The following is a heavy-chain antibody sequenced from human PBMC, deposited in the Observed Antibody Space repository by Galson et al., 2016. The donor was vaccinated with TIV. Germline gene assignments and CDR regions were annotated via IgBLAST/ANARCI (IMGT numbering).Heavy chain of an antibody. V-gene: IGHV1-8*02. J-gene: IGHJ6*02. CDR2: MNPNTGKT. D-gene: IGHD3-16*01. CDR1: GHRFLTYD. Sequence: SVKVSCKASGHRFLTYDINWVRQATGQGLEWMGWMNPNTGKTGYAQKFQGRVTMTRNISVSTADMELSGLRSEDTAVYYCARDIYGRNYYGMDVWGQGTTVTVSS. CDR3: ARDIYGRNYYGMDV.